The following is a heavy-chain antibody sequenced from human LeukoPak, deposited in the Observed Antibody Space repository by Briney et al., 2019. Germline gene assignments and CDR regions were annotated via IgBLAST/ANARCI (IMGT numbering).Heavy chain of an antibody. CDR2: INNDGTST. J-gene: IGHJ5*02. V-gene: IGHV3-74*03. CDR1: GFIFSNYW. CDR3: ARGGTASFDP. Sequence: GGSLRLSCAASGFIFSNYWMHWVRQTPGKGLVWVSRINNDGTSTTYADSVEGRFTISRDNARNTLYLHMSSLRAEDTAVYFCARGGTASFDPWGQGTLVTVSS. D-gene: IGHD1-1*01.